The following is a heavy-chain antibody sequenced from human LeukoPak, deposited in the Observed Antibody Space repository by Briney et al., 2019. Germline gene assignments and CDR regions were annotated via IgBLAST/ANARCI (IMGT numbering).Heavy chain of an antibody. D-gene: IGHD4-17*01. Sequence: SETLSLTCAVYGGSFSGYYWSWIRQPPGKGLEWIGEINHSGSTNYNPSLKSRVTISVDTSKNQFSLKLSSVTAADMAVYYCARVSFSDYVPWGQGTLVTVSS. CDR1: GGSFSGYY. CDR3: ARVSFSDYVP. J-gene: IGHJ5*02. CDR2: INHSGST. V-gene: IGHV4-34*01.